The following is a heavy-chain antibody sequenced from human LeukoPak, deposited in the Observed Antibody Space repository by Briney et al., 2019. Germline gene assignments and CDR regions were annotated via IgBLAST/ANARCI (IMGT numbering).Heavy chain of an antibody. V-gene: IGHV4-4*07. J-gene: IGHJ3*02. CDR1: GGSISSYY. CDR3: ARVHPISTLELPRIDAFDI. Sequence: SGPTLVNPSETLSLTCTVSGGSISSYYWSWIRQPAGKGLEWIGRIYTSGSTNYNPSLKSRVTTSVATSKNQFSLKLSSVTAADTAVYYCARVHPISTLELPRIDAFDIWGQGTMVTVSS. CDR2: IYTSGST. D-gene: IGHD1-7*01.